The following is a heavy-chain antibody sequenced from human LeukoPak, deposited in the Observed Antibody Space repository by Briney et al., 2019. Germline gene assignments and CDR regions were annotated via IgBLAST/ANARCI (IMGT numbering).Heavy chain of an antibody. CDR3: ARAASDSSGWYTWFDP. J-gene: IGHJ5*02. CDR2: INHSGST. Sequence: SETLSLTCAVYGGSFSGYYWSWIRQPPGKGLEWIGEINHSGSTNYNPSLKSRVTISVDTSKNQFSLKLSSVTAADTAVYYCARAASDSSGWYTWFDPWGQGTLVTVSS. CDR1: GGSFSGYY. D-gene: IGHD6-19*01. V-gene: IGHV4-34*01.